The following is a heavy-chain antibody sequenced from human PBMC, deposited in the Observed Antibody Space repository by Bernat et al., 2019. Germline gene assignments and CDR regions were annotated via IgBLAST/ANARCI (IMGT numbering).Heavy chain of an antibody. CDR3: TAGVEFDP. Sequence: EVQLVESGGGLVKPGGSLRVSCAASGFTFTNAWMNWVRQTPGKGLEWVGRIKSKTVGGTTDYAAPVKGRFTISRDDSKNTVYLQMSSLKTEDTAVYYCTAGVEFDPRGQGTLVTVSS. V-gene: IGHV3-15*01. CDR2: IKSKTVGGTT. D-gene: IGHD2-8*01. CDR1: GFTFTNAW. J-gene: IGHJ5*02.